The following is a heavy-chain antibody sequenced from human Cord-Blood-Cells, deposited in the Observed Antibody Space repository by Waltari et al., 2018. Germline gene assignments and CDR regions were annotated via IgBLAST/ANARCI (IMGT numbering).Heavy chain of an antibody. CDR1: GGSFSGNY. CDR2: LNHSRST. V-gene: IGHV4-34*01. Sequence: QVQLQQWGAGLLKPSETLSLTCAVYGGSFSGNYCSCIRHPQGQVRAWIGELNHSRSTNFNPSLKSRVTISVDTSNNQFSLKLSSVTAAYTAVYFCASSPAALPYYDFWSFYYTNPFDFWGQGTLVTVSS. CDR3: ASSPAALPYYDFWSFYYTNPFDF. J-gene: IGHJ4*02. D-gene: IGHD3-3*01.